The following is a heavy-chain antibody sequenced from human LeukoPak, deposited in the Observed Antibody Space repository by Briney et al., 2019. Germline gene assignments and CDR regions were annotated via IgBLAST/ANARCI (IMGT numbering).Heavy chain of an antibody. CDR3: ARDPGRSYPNNYFDY. CDR2: IIPIFGTA. CDR1: GGTFSSYA. V-gene: IGHV1-69*05. Sequence: SVKVSCKASGGTFSSYAISWVRQAPGQGLEWMGGIIPIFGTANYAQKFQGRVTITTEESTSTAYMELSSLRSEDTAVYYCARDPGRSYPNNYFDYWGQGTLVTVSS. J-gene: IGHJ4*02. D-gene: IGHD1-26*01.